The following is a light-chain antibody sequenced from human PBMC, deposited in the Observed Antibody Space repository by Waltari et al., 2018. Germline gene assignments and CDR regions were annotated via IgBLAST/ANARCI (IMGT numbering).Light chain of an antibody. CDR3: QQYGSSLFT. CDR2: GAS. CDR1: QSVDNY. V-gene: IGKV3-20*01. Sequence: EIVLTQSPATLSLSPGERVTLSCRASQSVDNYLLWYQQKPGQTPRLLIYGASSRATGIPDRFSGSGSGTDFTLTISRLEPEDFAVYYCQQYGSSLFTFGGGTKVEIK. J-gene: IGKJ4*01.